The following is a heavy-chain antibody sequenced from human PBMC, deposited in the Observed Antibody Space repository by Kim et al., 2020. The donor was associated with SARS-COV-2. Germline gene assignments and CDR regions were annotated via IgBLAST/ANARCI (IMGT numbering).Heavy chain of an antibody. V-gene: IGHV4-59*13. D-gene: IGHD3-3*01. CDR1: GASMSSYY. CDR3: ASFPVSDTIFGDGSYNWFDP. Sequence: SETLSLTCTVSGASMSSYYWSWLRQPPGKGLQWIGYISFNGNTHYNPSLNSRVTISIDTSRNQFSLKLRSVTAADTAVYYCASFPVSDTIFGDGSYNWFDPWGQGILVTVSS. CDR2: ISFNGNT. J-gene: IGHJ5*02.